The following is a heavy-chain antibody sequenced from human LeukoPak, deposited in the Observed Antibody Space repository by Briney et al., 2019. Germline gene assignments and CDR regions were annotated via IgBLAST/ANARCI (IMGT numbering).Heavy chain of an antibody. CDR2: ISSSSSYI. CDR1: GFTFSSYS. V-gene: IGHV3-21*01. Sequence: GGSLRLSCAASGFTFSSYSMNWVRQAPGKGLEWVSSISSSSSYIYYADSVKGRFTISRDNAENSLYLQMNSLRAEDTAVYYCARGVAAAVTYYFDYWGQGTLVTVSS. CDR3: ARGVAAAVTYYFDY. J-gene: IGHJ4*02. D-gene: IGHD6-13*01.